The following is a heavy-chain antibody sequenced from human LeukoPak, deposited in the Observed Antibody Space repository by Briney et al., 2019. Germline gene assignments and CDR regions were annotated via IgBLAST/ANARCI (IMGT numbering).Heavy chain of an antibody. CDR1: GFTFSSYA. D-gene: IGHD4-11*01. V-gene: IGHV3-23*01. J-gene: IGHJ4*02. CDR2: ISGGGTST. CDR3: AGDYSDLIV. Sequence: GGSLRLSCAASGFTFSSYAMSWVRQASGKGLEWVSAISGGGTSTYYADSVKGRFTISRDNSKNTLYLQMNSLRAEDTAVYYCAGDYSDLIVWGQGTLVTVSS.